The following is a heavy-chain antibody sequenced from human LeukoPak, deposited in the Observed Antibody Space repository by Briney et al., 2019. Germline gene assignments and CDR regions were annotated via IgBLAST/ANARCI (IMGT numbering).Heavy chain of an antibody. J-gene: IGHJ3*02. D-gene: IGHD3-3*01. CDR1: GGSISSSSYY. CDR3: ARPRPDYDFWSGYDAFDI. CDR2: IYYSGST. V-gene: IGHV4-39*01. Sequence: SETLSLTCTVSGGSISSSSYYWGWISQPPGKGLEWIGSIYYSGSTYYNPSLKSRVTISVDTSKNQFSLKLSSVTAADTAVYYCARPRPDYDFWSGYDAFDIWGQGTMVTVSS.